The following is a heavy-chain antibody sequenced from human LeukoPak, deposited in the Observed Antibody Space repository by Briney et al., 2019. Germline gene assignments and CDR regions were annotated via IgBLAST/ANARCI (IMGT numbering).Heavy chain of an antibody. CDR2: TNPSGGST. Sequence: ASVKVSCKASGYTFTSYYMHWVRQAPGQGLEWMGITNPSGGSTSYAQKFQGRVTMTRDTSTSTVYMELSSLRSEDTAVYYCARDLGPESYYDFWSGYYYYYGMDVWGQGTTVTVSS. J-gene: IGHJ6*02. CDR3: ARDLGPESYYDFWSGYYYYYGMDV. D-gene: IGHD3-3*01. V-gene: IGHV1-46*01. CDR1: GYTFTSYY.